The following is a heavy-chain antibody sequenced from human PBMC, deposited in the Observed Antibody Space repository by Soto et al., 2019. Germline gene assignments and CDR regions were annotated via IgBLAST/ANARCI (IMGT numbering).Heavy chain of an antibody. Sequence: QVQLVESGGGVVQPGRSQRLSCAASGFTFSSYGMHWVRQAPGKGLEWVAVISYDGSNKYYADSVKGRFTISRDNSKNTLYLQMNSLRAEDTAVYYCAKDPSSSTSCLCSADYWGQGTLVTVSS. CDR2: ISYDGSNK. CDR3: AKDPSSSTSCLCSADY. D-gene: IGHD2-2*01. V-gene: IGHV3-30*18. CDR1: GFTFSSYG. J-gene: IGHJ4*02.